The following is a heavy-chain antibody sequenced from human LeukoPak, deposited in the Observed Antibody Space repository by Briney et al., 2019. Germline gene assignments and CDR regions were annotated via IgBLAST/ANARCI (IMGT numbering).Heavy chain of an antibody. V-gene: IGHV3-23*01. D-gene: IGHD3-22*01. CDR1: GFTFSSYA. Sequence: GGSLRLSCAASGFTFSSYAMSWVRQAPGKGLEWVSAISGSGGRIYYADSVKGRFTISRDNSKNTLYLQMNSLRAEDTAVYYCAKDEPDLFYDSSGPDAFDIWGQGTMVTVSS. CDR2: ISGSGGRI. J-gene: IGHJ3*02. CDR3: AKDEPDLFYDSSGPDAFDI.